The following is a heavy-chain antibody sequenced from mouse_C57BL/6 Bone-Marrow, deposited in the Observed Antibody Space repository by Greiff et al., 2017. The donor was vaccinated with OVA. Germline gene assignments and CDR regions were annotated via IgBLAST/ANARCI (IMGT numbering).Heavy chain of an antibody. J-gene: IGHJ2*01. CDR2: IDPENGDT. Sequence: EVQLQQSGAELVRPGASVKLSCTASGFNIKDDYMHWVKQRPEQGLEWIGWIDPENGDTEYASKFQGKATITADTSSNTAYLQLSSLTSGDTAVYYCTTEGENYWGQGTTLTVSS. V-gene: IGHV14-4*01. CDR1: GFNIKDDY. CDR3: TTEGENY.